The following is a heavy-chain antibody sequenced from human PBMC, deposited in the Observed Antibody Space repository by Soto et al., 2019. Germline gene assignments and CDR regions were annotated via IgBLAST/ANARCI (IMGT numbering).Heavy chain of an antibody. Sequence: SETLSLTCAVSGYSISSGYYWGWIRQPPGKGLEWIGTIYHSGSTYYNPSLKSRVTISVDTSKNQFSLKLSSVTAADTAVYYRARALYCSGGSCSPLRGMDFWGQGTTVTVSS. V-gene: IGHV4-38-2*01. D-gene: IGHD2-15*01. CDR2: IYHSGST. CDR3: ARALYCSGGSCSPLRGMDF. J-gene: IGHJ6*02. CDR1: GYSISSGYY.